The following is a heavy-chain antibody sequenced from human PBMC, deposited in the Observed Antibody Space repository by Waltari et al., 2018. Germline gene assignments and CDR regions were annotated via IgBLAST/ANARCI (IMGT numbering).Heavy chain of an antibody. D-gene: IGHD3-16*02. CDR1: GYTFTSYG. CDR2: ISAYNGNT. J-gene: IGHJ4*02. V-gene: IGHV1-18*01. Sequence: QVQLVQSGAEVKKPGASVKVSCKASGYTFTSYGISWVRQAPGQGLEWVGWISAYNGNTNYAQKLQGRVTMTTDTSTSTAYMELRSLRSDDTAVYYCARDLASLAFGGVIVARYWGQGTLVTVSS. CDR3: ARDLASLAFGGVIVARY.